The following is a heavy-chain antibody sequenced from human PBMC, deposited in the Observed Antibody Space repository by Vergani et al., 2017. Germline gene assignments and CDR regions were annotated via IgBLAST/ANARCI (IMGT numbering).Heavy chain of an antibody. D-gene: IGHD1-7*01. CDR2: IYWNDDQ. CDR3: VYRKAECGTTGCFYPFYYYNYMDV. V-gene: IGHV2-5*04. J-gene: IGHJ6*03. CDR1: GFSLNTRGVS. Sequence: QITLKESGPTLVKPTQTLTLTCTFSGFSLNTRGVSVAWLRQPPGKALDWPALIYWNDDQHYSPSLNNRVTITKDTSKNQVVLTMTNMDYVDTCNYYCVYRKAECGTTGCFYPFYYYNYMDVWGKGTTVTVSS.